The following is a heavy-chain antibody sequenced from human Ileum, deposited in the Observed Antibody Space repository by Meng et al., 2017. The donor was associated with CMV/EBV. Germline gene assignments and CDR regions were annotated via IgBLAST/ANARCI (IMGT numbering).Heavy chain of an antibody. CDR2: INSMNGDT. V-gene: IGHV1-2*02. CDR3: TRDRTGCNFDY. D-gene: IGHD7-27*01. CDR1: GYTLTVFF. J-gene: IGHJ4*02. Sequence: QVHLVQSGADVKKPGASMKVSCKTFGYTLTVFFIHWVRQAPGQGLEWMGWINSMNGDTNYAQKFQGRVTMTSDTSINTAYMELSSLTSDDTAAYFCTRDRTGCNFDYWGQGALVTVSS.